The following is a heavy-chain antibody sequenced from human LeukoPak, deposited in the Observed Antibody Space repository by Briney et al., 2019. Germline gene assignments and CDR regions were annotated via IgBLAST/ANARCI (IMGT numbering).Heavy chain of an antibody. CDR2: ISTSSSYI. CDR3: AREYSGYGDFDY. V-gene: IGHV3-21*01. Sequence: GGSLRLSCAASGVTFSGYSMNGVRRAPGMGLEWVSSISTSSSYIYYADSVKGRFTISRDNAKNSLYLQMNSLRAEDTAVYYCAREYSGYGDFDYWGQGTLVTVSS. CDR1: GVTFSGYS. D-gene: IGHD5-12*01. J-gene: IGHJ4*02.